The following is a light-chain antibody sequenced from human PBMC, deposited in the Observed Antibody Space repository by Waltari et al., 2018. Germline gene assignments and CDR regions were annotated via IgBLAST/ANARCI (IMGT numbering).Light chain of an antibody. Sequence: EIVMTQSPATLPVSPGARATLSCGASQSVSNNLAWYQQEPGQAPRLLIYDASTRATGIPARFSGSGSGTEFTLTISSLQSEDFVVYYCQQYNNWPFTFGPGTKVDIK. J-gene: IGKJ3*01. V-gene: IGKV3-15*01. CDR2: DAS. CDR1: QSVSNN. CDR3: QQYNNWPFT.